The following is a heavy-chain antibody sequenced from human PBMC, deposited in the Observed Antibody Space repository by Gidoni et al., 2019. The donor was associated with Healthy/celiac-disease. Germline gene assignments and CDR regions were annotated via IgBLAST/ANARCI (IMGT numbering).Heavy chain of an antibody. V-gene: IGHV3-43*01. Sequence: VPLVEAGGVVVQLGGSLRISCAASGFPFDDSTMPWVRKAPGNGVGWVALIRCDCGSTYDADFEKGGFTNARDNSKNSLYLQMNSLRTEDTALYYCAKDRYPYSSGWYVYYYYGMDVWGQGTTVTVSS. CDR2: IRCDCGST. CDR3: AKDRYPYSSGWYVYYYYGMDV. J-gene: IGHJ6*02. D-gene: IGHD6-19*01. CDR1: GFPFDDST.